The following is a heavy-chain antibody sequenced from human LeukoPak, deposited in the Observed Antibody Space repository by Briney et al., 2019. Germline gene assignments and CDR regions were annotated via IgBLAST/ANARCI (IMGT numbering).Heavy chain of an antibody. Sequence: GGSLRLSCAASGFTFSSYSMNWVRQAPGKGLEWVSSISSSSSYTYYADSVKGRFTISRDNAKNSLYLQMNSLRAEDTAVYYCARGRDYVLSINYWGQGTLVTVSS. D-gene: IGHD3-16*01. V-gene: IGHV3-21*01. J-gene: IGHJ4*02. CDR1: GFTFSSYS. CDR3: ARGRDYVLSINY. CDR2: ISSSSSYT.